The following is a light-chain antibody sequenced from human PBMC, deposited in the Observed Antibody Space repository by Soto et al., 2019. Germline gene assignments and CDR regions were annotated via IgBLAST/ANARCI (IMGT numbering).Light chain of an antibody. J-gene: IGKJ1*01. CDR1: QSISSW. Sequence: DIQMTQFPSTLSASVGDRVTITCRASQSISSWLAWYQQKPGKAPKFLIYDASSLESGVPSRFSGSGSGTEFTLTISSLQPDDFATYYCQQYNSYWTLGQGTKVDIK. V-gene: IGKV1-5*01. CDR2: DAS. CDR3: QQYNSYWT.